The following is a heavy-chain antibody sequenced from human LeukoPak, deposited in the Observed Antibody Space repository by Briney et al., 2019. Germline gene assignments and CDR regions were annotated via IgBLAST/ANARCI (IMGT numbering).Heavy chain of an antibody. CDR1: GFTFGDYA. J-gene: IGHJ4*02. V-gene: IGHV3-49*04. Sequence: GGSLRLSCTASGFTFGDYAMSWVCQAPGKGREWVGFIRSKAYGGTTEYAASVKGRFTISRDDSKSIAYLQMNSLKTEDTAVYYCTRGEWIQLPFDYWGQGTLVTVSS. D-gene: IGHD5-18*01. CDR3: TRGEWIQLPFDY. CDR2: IRSKAYGGTT.